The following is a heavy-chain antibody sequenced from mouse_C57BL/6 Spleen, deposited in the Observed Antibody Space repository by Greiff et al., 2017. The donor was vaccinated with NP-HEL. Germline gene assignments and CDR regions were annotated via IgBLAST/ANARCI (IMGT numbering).Heavy chain of an antibody. Sequence: EVKVVESGGGLVKPGGSLKLSCAASGFTFSDYGMHWVSQAPEKGLEWVAYISSGSSTIYYEDIVKGRFTISRDNAKNTLFLQMTSLRSEDTAMYYCARQVVAYWYFDVWGTGTTVTVSS. CDR1: GFTFSDYG. J-gene: IGHJ1*03. CDR2: ISSGSSTI. CDR3: ARQVVAYWYFDV. V-gene: IGHV5-17*01. D-gene: IGHD1-1*01.